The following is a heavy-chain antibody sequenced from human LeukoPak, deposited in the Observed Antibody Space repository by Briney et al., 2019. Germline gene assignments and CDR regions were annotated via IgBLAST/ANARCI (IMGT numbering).Heavy chain of an antibody. CDR2: INSDGSST. V-gene: IGHV3-74*01. CDR1: GFTFSSYW. Sequence: GGSLRLSCAASGFTFSSYWMHWVRHAPGKGLVWVSRINSDGSSTSYADSVKGRFTISRDNAKNTLYLQMNSLRAEDTAVYYCARSYYYDSSGYWNDAFDIWGQGTMVTVSS. D-gene: IGHD3-22*01. CDR3: ARSYYYDSSGYWNDAFDI. J-gene: IGHJ3*02.